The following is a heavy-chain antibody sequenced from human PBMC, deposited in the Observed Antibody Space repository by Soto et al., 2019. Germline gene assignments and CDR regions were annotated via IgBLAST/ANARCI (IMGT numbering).Heavy chain of an antibody. CDR2: IFTRSSQI. CDR3: ARDLLAGQQLVIPWFHP. V-gene: IGHV3-21*01. J-gene: IGHJ5*02. Sequence: ELQLVESGGGLVRPGGSLRLSCTASGFAFSSFNMNWVRQAPGKGLEWVSSIFTRSSQIYYADSVKGRFTISRDYAKNSLFLQMNSLSVEDTAVYYCARDLLAGQQLVIPWFHPWGQGTLVTVSS. CDR1: GFAFSSFN. D-gene: IGHD1-26*01.